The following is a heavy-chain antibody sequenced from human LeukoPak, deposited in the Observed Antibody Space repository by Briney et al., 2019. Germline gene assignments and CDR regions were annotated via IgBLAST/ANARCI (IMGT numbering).Heavy chain of an antibody. Sequence: SVKVSCKASGGTFSSYAISWVRQAPGQGLEWMGGIIPIFGTANYAQKFQGRVTITADESTSTAYMELSSLRSEDMAVYYCARGSYCSSTSCYKDFDYWGQGTLVTVSS. CDR1: GGTFSSYA. CDR3: ARGSYCSSTSCYKDFDY. D-gene: IGHD2-2*02. J-gene: IGHJ4*02. CDR2: IIPIFGTA. V-gene: IGHV1-69*13.